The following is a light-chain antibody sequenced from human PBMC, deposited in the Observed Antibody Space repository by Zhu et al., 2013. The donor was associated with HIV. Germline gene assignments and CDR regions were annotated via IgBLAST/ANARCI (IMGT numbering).Light chain of an antibody. CDR2: ATS. V-gene: IGKV3D-20*02. J-gene: IGKJ4*01. Sequence: EIVLTQSPGILSLSPGERATLSCRASQRLSSNYLAWYQHKPGQAPRLLIYATSSRATGIPDRFSGSGSGTDFTLTVTRLEPEDFAVYYCQQRSNWPPLTFGGGTKVEIK. CDR3: QQRSNWPPLT. CDR1: QRLSSNY.